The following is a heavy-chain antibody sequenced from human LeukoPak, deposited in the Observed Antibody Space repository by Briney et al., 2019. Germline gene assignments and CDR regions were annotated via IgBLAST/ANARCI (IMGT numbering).Heavy chain of an antibody. J-gene: IGHJ5*02. CDR3: ARGEFGSGDYVPFDP. V-gene: IGHV1-2*02. Sequence: GASVKVSCKASGYTLTGYYMHWVRQAPGQRPEWMGWISPNSDDKRYAQKFQGRVTMTRDTSISTAYMEPRRLRTDDTAVYYCARGEFGSGDYVPFDPWGQGTLVTVSS. D-gene: IGHD4-17*01. CDR1: GYTLTGYY. CDR2: ISPNSDDK.